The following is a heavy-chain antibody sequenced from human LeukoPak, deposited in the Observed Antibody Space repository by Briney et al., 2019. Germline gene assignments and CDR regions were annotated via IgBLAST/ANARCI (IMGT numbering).Heavy chain of an antibody. Sequence: GGSLRLSCAASGFTFSSYAMHWVRQAPGKGLEWVAVISNDGTKKNYADSVKGRFTISRDNAKNSLYLQMNSLRAEDTAVYYCARDFSSGSYYDYWGQGTLVTVSS. J-gene: IGHJ4*02. D-gene: IGHD1-26*01. V-gene: IGHV3-30*04. CDR3: ARDFSSGSYYDY. CDR1: GFTFSSYA. CDR2: ISNDGTKK.